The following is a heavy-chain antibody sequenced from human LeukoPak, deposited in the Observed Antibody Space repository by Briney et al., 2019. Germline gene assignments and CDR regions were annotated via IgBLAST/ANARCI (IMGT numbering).Heavy chain of an antibody. Sequence: ASVKVSCKASGYTFTGYYMHWVRQAPGQGLEWMGWINPNSGGTNCAQKFQGRVTMTRDTSISTAYMELSRLRSDDTAVYYCARYALTENWGSLDYWGQGTLVTVSS. CDR1: GYTFTGYY. D-gene: IGHD7-27*01. J-gene: IGHJ4*02. CDR3: ARYALTENWGSLDY. V-gene: IGHV1-2*02. CDR2: INPNSGGT.